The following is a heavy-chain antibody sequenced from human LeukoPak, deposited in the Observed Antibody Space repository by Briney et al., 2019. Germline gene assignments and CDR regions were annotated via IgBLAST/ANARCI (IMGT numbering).Heavy chain of an antibody. CDR2: ISGSGGST. Sequence: GGSLRLSCAASGFTFSSYAMSWVRQAPGKGLGWVSAISGSGGSTYYADSVKGRFTISRDNAKNSLYLQMNSLRAEDTAVYFCARGASSWYSTSPNFDYWGQGTLVTVSS. CDR3: ARGASSWYSTSPNFDY. V-gene: IGHV3-23*01. D-gene: IGHD6-13*01. J-gene: IGHJ4*02. CDR1: GFTFSSYA.